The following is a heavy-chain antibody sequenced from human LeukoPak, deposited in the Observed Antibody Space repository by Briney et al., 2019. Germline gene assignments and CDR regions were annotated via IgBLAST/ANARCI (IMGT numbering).Heavy chain of an antibody. CDR1: GGSISSYY. V-gene: IGHV4-59*12. CDR3: ARDHKEPNDSRDYYYVAQFDS. D-gene: IGHD3-22*01. J-gene: IGHJ4*02. Sequence: SETLSLTCTVSGGSISSYYWSWIRQPPGKGLEWIGYIYYSGSTNYNPSLKSRVPISVETSKNQFSLKLSSVTAADTAVYYCARDHKEPNDSRDYYYVAQFDSWGQGTLVTVSS. CDR2: IYYSGST.